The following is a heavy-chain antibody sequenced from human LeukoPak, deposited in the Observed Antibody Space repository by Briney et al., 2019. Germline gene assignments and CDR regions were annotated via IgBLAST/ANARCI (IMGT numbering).Heavy chain of an antibody. J-gene: IGHJ6*03. CDR3: GRGSYGSSPYYYYSRDV. D-gene: IGHD6-6*01. CDR2: IYTSGST. V-gene: IGHV4-4*07. CDR1: GGSISSYY. Sequence: SETLSLTCTVSGGSISSYYWSWIRQPAGKGLEWIGRIYTSGSTNYNPSLKSRVAMSVDTSKNQFSLKLSSVTAADTDVNYCGRGSYGSSPYYYYSRDVWGKGPRSPSP.